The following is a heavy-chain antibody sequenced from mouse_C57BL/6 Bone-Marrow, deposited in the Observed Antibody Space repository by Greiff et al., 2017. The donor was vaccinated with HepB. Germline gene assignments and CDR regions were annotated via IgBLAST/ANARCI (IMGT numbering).Heavy chain of an antibody. CDR3: ARLVAYYFDY. V-gene: IGHV5-12*01. Sequence: VKLVESGGGLVQPGGSLKLSCAASGFTFSDYYMYWVRQTPEKRLEWVAYISNGGGSTYYPDTVKGRFTISRDKAKNTLYLQMSRLKSEDTAMYYCARLVAYYFDYWGQGTTLTVSS. J-gene: IGHJ2*01. D-gene: IGHD1-1*01. CDR2: ISNGGGST. CDR1: GFTFSDYY.